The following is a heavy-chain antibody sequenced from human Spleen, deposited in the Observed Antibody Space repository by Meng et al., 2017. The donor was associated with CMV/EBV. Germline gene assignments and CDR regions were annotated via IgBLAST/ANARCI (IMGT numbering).Heavy chain of an antibody. CDR3: GNFGGDY. CDR2: ISWNSGSI. D-gene: IGHD3-16*01. Sequence: SLKISCAASGFTLSNFNMNWVRQAPGRGLEWVSGISWNSGSIGYADSVKGRFTISRDNTKNSLYLQMNSLRTEDTALYYCGNFGGDYWGQGTLVTVSS. J-gene: IGHJ4*02. V-gene: IGHV3-9*01. CDR1: GFTLSNFN.